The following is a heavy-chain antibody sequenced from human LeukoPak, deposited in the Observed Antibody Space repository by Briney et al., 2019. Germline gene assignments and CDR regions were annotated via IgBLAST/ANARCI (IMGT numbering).Heavy chain of an antibody. D-gene: IGHD6-19*01. CDR1: GDSVSSNSAA. V-gene: IGHV6-1*01. CDR2: TYYRSKWYN. CDR3: ARGGQWLVLRAFDI. J-gene: IGHJ3*02. Sequence: WQTLSLTCAISGDSVSSNSAAWNWIRQSPSRGLEWLGRTYYRSKWYNDYAVSMKSRITINPDTSKNQFSLQLNSGTPEDTAVYYCARGGQWLVLRAFDIWGQGTMVTVSS.